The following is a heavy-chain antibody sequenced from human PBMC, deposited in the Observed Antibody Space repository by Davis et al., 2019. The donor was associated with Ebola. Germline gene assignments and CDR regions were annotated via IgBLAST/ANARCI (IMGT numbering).Heavy chain of an antibody. V-gene: IGHV1-69*05. D-gene: IGHD4-17*01. CDR2: IIPIFGTA. CDR3: ARDQHDYGDYNWFDP. J-gene: IGHJ5*02. Sequence: SVKVSCKASGGTFSSYAISWVRQAPGQGLEWMGGIIPIFGTANYAQKLQGRVTMTTDTSTSTAYMELRSLRSDDTAVYYCARDQHDYGDYNWFDPWGQGTLVTVSS. CDR1: GGTFSSYA.